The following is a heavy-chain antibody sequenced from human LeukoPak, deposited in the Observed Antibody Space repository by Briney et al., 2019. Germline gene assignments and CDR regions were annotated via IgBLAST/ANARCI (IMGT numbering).Heavy chain of an antibody. CDR1: GYTFTSYG. D-gene: IGHD3-3*01. CDR3: ARGGVDFWSGYYSWFDP. Sequence: GASVKVSCKASGYTFTSYGISWVRQAPGQGLEWMGGIIPIFGTANYAQKFQGRVTITADESTSTAYMELSSLRSEDTAVYYCARGGVDFWSGYYSWFDPWGQGTLVTVSS. V-gene: IGHV1-69*13. CDR2: IIPIFGTA. J-gene: IGHJ5*02.